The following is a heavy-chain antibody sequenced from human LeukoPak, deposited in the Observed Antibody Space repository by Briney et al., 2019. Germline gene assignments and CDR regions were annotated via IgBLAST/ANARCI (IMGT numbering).Heavy chain of an antibody. D-gene: IGHD2-8*01. V-gene: IGHV3-23*01. CDR2: ISGSGDST. Sequence: GGSLRLSCSASGFTFSDYCMSWIRQAPGKGLEWVSGISGSGDSTYYADSVKGRFTISRDNSWNTLFLQMSSLRAEDAAVYYCAKDRSDNKTWYAGSHWGQGTLVTVSS. CDR3: AKDRSDNKTWYAGSH. CDR1: GFTFSDYC. J-gene: IGHJ4*02.